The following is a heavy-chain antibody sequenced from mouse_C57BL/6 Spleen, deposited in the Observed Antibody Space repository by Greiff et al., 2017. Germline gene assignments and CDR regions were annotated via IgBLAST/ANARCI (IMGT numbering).Heavy chain of an antibody. CDR2: ISYDGSN. D-gene: IGHD2-2*01. J-gene: IGHJ3*01. CDR1: GYSITSGYF. Sequence: VQLKESGPGLVKPSQSLSLTCSVTGYSITSGYFWNWIRQFPGNKLEWMGYISYDGSNNYNPSLKNRISITRDTSKNQLFLKLNSVTTEDTATSYCARGNYGYDVGFAYWGQGTLVTVSA. V-gene: IGHV3-6*01. CDR3: ARGNYGYDVGFAY.